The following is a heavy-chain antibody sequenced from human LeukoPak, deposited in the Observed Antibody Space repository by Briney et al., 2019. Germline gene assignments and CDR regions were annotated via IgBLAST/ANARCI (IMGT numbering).Heavy chain of an antibody. V-gene: IGHV4-59*01. CDR2: IYYSGST. CDR3: ARGRWLQSSFDY. J-gene: IGHJ4*02. CDR1: GGSISSYY. Sequence: SETLSLTCTVSGGSISSYYWSWIRQPPGKGLEWIGYIYYSGSTNYNPSLKSRVTISVDTSKNQFSLKLSSVTAADTAVYYCARGRWLQSSFDYWGQGTLVTVSS. D-gene: IGHD5-24*01.